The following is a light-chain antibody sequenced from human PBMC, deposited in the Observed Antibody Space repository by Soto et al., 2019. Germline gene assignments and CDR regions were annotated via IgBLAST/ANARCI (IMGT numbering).Light chain of an antibody. CDR2: AAS. J-gene: IGKJ4*01. CDR3: QQSYSTPLT. V-gene: IGKV1-39*01. Sequence: DIQMTQSPSSLSVSVGDRVTITCRASQSIGGFLHWYQQKLGKAPKLLIYAASSLPSGGPSRFSGSGSGTEFTLTISSLQPEEFATYYCQQSYSTPLTFGGGTKVEI. CDR1: QSIGGF.